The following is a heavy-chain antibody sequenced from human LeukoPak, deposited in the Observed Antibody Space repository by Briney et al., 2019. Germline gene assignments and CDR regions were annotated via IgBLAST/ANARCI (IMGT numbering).Heavy chain of an antibody. CDR2: IIPILGIA. J-gene: IGHJ3*02. CDR3: ARGGYYYDSSGYPNDAFDI. D-gene: IGHD3-22*01. Sequence: GASVKVSCKASGGTSSCYAISWVRQAPGQGLEWMGRIIPILGIANYAQKFQGRVTITADKSTSTAYMELSSVRSEDTAVYYCARGGYYYDSSGYPNDAFDIWGQGTMVTVSS. CDR1: GGTSSCYA. V-gene: IGHV1-69*04.